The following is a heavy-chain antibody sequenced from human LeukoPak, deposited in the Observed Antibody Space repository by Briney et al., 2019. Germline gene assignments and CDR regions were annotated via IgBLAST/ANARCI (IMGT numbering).Heavy chain of an antibody. J-gene: IGHJ3*02. CDR1: GFTVSSNY. CDR3: ARDPGGDGYNGNDAFDI. Sequence: GGSLRLSCAASGFTVSSNYMSWVRQAPGKGLEWVSVIYSGGSTYYADSVKGRFTISRDNSKNTLYLQMNSLRAEDTAVYYCARDPGGDGYNGNDAFDIWGQGTTVTVSS. D-gene: IGHD5-24*01. V-gene: IGHV3-66*01. CDR2: IYSGGST.